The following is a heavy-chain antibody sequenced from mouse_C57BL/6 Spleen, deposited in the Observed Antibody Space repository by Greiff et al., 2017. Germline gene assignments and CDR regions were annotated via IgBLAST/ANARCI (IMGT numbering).Heavy chain of an antibody. CDR2: ISPGGGYT. Sequence: VQLQQSGAELVRPGTSVKMSCKASGYTFTNYWIGWAKQRPGHGLEWIGDISPGGGYTNYNEKFKGKATLTADKSSSTAYMQFSSLTSEDSAIYYCARGEITTVVARGWYFDVWGTGTTVTVSS. CDR1: GYTFTNYW. D-gene: IGHD1-1*01. J-gene: IGHJ1*03. V-gene: IGHV1-63*01. CDR3: ARGEITTVVARGWYFDV.